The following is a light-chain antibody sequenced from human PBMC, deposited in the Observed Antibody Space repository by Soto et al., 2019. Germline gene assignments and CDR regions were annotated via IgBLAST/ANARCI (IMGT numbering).Light chain of an antibody. Sequence: IVLIQSPATLSVSPWERATLSCRASQNISNYLIWYQQKPGQAPRLLIYDVSNRATAIPDRFSGSGSETDFTLTISRLEPEDFTVYYCQQSGSSPWTFGQGTKVDIK. V-gene: IGKV3-20*01. CDR1: QNISNY. J-gene: IGKJ1*01. CDR2: DVS. CDR3: QQSGSSPWT.